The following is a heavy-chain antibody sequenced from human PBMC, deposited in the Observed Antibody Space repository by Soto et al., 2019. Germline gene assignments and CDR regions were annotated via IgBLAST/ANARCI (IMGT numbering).Heavy chain of an antibody. D-gene: IGHD5-12*01. V-gene: IGHV4-39*07. J-gene: IGHJ5*02. Sequence: PSETLSLTCTVSGGSISSSSYYWGWIRQPPGKGLEWIGSIYYSGSTNYNPSLKSRVTISVDKSKNQFSLKLSSVTAADTAVYYCARDQSLYSGHNRNWFDPWGQGTLVTVSS. CDR2: IYYSGST. CDR3: ARDQSLYSGHNRNWFDP. CDR1: GGSISSSSYY.